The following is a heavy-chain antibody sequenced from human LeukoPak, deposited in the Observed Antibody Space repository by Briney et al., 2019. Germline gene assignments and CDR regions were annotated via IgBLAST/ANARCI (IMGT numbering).Heavy chain of an antibody. Sequence: SETLSLTCTVSGGSISSYYWSWIRQPPGKGLEWIGYIYYSGSTNYNPSLKSRVTISVDTSKNQFSLKLSSGTAADTAVYYCARDPDITGTLYFDYWGQGTLVTVSS. J-gene: IGHJ4*02. CDR2: IYYSGST. D-gene: IGHD1-7*01. CDR1: GGSISSYY. CDR3: ARDPDITGTLYFDY. V-gene: IGHV4-59*01.